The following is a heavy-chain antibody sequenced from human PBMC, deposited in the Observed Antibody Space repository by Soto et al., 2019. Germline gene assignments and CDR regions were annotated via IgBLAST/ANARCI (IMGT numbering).Heavy chain of an antibody. CDR1: GGSISRYH. J-gene: IGHJ4*02. CDR2: ISYGGSSNYYTGTT. D-gene: IGHD6-13*01. V-gene: IGHV4-59*12. CDR3: ASVEASSRKLAPYHLDS. Sequence: QVQLQESGPGLVKPSETLSLTCTVSGGSISRYHWNWIRQPPGKGLEWIGYISYGGSSNYYTGTTNHTPSLKSRVTISVDTSKNQFSLNLSSVTAADTAVYYCASVEASSRKLAPYHLDSWGQGTLVTVSS.